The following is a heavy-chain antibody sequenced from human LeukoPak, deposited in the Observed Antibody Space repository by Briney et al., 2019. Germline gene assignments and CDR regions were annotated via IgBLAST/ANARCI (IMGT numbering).Heavy chain of an antibody. V-gene: IGHV3-23*01. Sequence: PGGSLRLSCAASGFTVSDYSMSWVRQAPGKGLEWVSAISGSGGYTNYADSVKGRFTTSKDNSKNTLYLQLNSLRAEDTAVYYCAKRRYDSSGYFDCWGQGTLVTVSS. J-gene: IGHJ4*02. CDR2: ISGSGGYT. D-gene: IGHD3-22*01. CDR3: AKRRYDSSGYFDC. CDR1: GFTVSDYS.